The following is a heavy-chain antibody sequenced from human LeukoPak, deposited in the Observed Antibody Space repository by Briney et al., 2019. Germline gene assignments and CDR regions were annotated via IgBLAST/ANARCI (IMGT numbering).Heavy chain of an antibody. V-gene: IGHV3-74*01. CDR3: ARAPRSGSYDY. D-gene: IGHD1-26*01. Sequence: GGSLRLSCAASGLTFSSYWMHWVRQAPGKGLVWVSRINIDGSTTRYADSVKGRFTISRDNAKNTLYLQMNSLRAEDTAVYYCARAPRSGSYDYWGQGTLVTVSS. CDR1: GLTFSSYW. CDR2: INIDGSTT. J-gene: IGHJ4*02.